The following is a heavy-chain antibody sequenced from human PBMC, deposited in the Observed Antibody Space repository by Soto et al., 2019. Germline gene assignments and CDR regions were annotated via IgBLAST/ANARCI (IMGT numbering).Heavy chain of an antibody. Sequence: EVQLVESGGGLVQPGGSLRLSCAASGFTFSSYSMNWVRQAPGKGLEWVSYISSSSSTIYYADSVKGRFTISRDNAKNSLYLQMNSLRAEDTAVYYCAREADCTKGVCPPNYYYYYMDVWGKGTTVTVSS. V-gene: IGHV3-48*01. CDR1: GFTFSSYS. CDR2: ISSSSSTI. CDR3: AREADCTKGVCPPNYYYYYMDV. D-gene: IGHD2-8*01. J-gene: IGHJ6*03.